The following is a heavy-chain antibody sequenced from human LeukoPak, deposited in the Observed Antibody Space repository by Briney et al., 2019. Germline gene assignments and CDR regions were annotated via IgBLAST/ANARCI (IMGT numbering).Heavy chain of an antibody. D-gene: IGHD5-18*01. Sequence: GGSLRLSCAASGATFSSYGMHWVRQAPGKGLEWVAVIWYDGSNKYYADSVKGRFTISRDNSKNTLYLQMNSLRAEDTAIYYCARGYSSGDTSMDYWGQGTLVTVSS. CDR1: GATFSSYG. J-gene: IGHJ4*02. V-gene: IGHV3-33*01. CDR2: IWYDGSNK. CDR3: ARGYSSGDTSMDY.